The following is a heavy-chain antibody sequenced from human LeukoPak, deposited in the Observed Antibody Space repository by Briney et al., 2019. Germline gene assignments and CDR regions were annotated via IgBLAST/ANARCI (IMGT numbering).Heavy chain of an antibody. V-gene: IGHV1-18*01. CDR3: ARGLLSSGWYSLANWFDP. D-gene: IGHD6-19*01. J-gene: IGHJ5*02. Sequence: ASVKVSCKASGYTFTSYGISWVRQAPGQGLEWMGWISAYNGNTNYAQKLQGRVTMTTDTSTSTAYMELRSLRSDDTAVYYCARGLLSSGWYSLANWFDPWGQGTLVTVSS. CDR1: GYTFTSYG. CDR2: ISAYNGNT.